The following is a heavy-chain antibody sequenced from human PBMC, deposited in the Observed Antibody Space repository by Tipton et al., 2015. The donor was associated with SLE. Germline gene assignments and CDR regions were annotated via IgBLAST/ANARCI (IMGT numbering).Heavy chain of an antibody. CDR2: IYYSGST. J-gene: IGHJ6*02. D-gene: IGHD6-13*01. CDR3: ARDLLGSSWPNYYWYGMDV. V-gene: IGHV4-61*08. CDR1: GGSISSGDYY. Sequence: TLSLTCTVSGGSISSGDYYWSWIRQPPGKGLEWIGYIYYSGSTNYNPSLKSRVTISVDTSKNQFSLKLSSVTAADTAVYYCARDLLGSSWPNYYWYGMDVWGQGTTVTVSS.